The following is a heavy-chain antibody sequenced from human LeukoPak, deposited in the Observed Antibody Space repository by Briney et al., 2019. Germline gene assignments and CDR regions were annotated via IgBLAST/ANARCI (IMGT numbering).Heavy chain of an antibody. D-gene: IGHD3-3*01. J-gene: IGHJ4*02. V-gene: IGHV1-18*01. Sequence: ASVKVSCKASGYTFTSYGISWLRQAPGQGLEWMGWISGYNGNTNYAQRLQGRVTVTTDTSTSTAYMELRSLRSDDTAVYYCARDWNHDFWDWGQGTLVTVSS. CDR1: GYTFTSYG. CDR3: ARDWNHDFWD. CDR2: ISGYNGNT.